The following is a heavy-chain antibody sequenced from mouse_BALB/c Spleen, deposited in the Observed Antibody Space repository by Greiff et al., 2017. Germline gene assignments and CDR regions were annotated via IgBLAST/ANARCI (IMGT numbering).Heavy chain of an antibody. CDR3: ARGSTMITTWFAY. J-gene: IGHJ3*01. Sequence: VQLQQSGAELMKPGASVKISCKATGYTFSSYWIEWVKQRPGHGLEWIGEILPGSGSTNYNEKFKGKATFTADTSSNTAYMQLSSLTSEDSAVYYCARGSTMITTWFAYWGQGTLVTVSA. D-gene: IGHD2-4*01. V-gene: IGHV1-9*01. CDR1: GYTFSSYW. CDR2: ILPGSGST.